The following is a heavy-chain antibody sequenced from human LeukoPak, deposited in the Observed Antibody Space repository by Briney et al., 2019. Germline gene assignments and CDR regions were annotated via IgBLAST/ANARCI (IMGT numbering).Heavy chain of an antibody. CDR2: ISYDGSNK. CDR3: ARDSSSWYPNAFDI. CDR1: GFTFSSYA. V-gene: IGHV3-30*01. J-gene: IGHJ3*02. Sequence: PGRSLRLSCAASGFTFSSYAMHWVRQAPGKGLEWVAVISYDGSNKYYADSVKGRFTISRDNSKNTLYLQMNSLRVEDTAVYYCARDSSSWYPNAFDIWGQGTMVTVSS. D-gene: IGHD6-13*01.